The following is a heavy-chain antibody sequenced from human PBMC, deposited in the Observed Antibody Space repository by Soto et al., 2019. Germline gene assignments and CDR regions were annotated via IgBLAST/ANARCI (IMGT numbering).Heavy chain of an antibody. J-gene: IGHJ4*02. D-gene: IGHD2-2*01. Sequence: QVQLVVSGGGLVKPGGSLRISCAASGFTFSDYYISWIRQAPGKVLEWVSYISSSGSIIYYADSVKGRFTISRDNAKNSMYLQMNSLRAEDTAVYYCALAGYASNYYAVTPLSAGHFWGQGTLVTVSS. CDR2: ISSSGSII. CDR1: GFTFSDYY. CDR3: ALAGYASNYYAVTPLSAGHF. V-gene: IGHV3-11*01.